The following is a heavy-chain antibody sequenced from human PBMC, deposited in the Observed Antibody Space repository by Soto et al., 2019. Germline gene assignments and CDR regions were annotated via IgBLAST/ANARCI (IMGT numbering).Heavy chain of an antibody. Sequence: EVQLVESGGGLVQPGGSLRLSCAASGFTFSSYSMNWVRQAPGKGLEWVSYISSSSSTIYYADSVKGRFTISRDNAKNSLYLQMNSLRAEDTAVYYCARDLYPGYGDYISSHVDAFDIWGQGTMVTVSS. J-gene: IGHJ3*02. CDR3: ARDLYPGYGDYISSHVDAFDI. CDR2: ISSSSSTI. V-gene: IGHV3-48*01. CDR1: GFTFSSYS. D-gene: IGHD4-17*01.